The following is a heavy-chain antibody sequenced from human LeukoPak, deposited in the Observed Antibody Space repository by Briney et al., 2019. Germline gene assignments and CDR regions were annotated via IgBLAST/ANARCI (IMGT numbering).Heavy chain of an antibody. Sequence: SETLSLPCTISGVSSSSSYWSWIRQPPGKGLEWIGYIFYTGDSNHNPSLKSRVTISVDKSKNQFSLKLSSVTAADTAVYYCARRKWVQQPAFDYWGQGTLVTVSS. CDR2: IFYTGDS. CDR1: GVSSSSSY. CDR3: ARRKWVQQPAFDY. V-gene: IGHV4-59*08. J-gene: IGHJ4*02. D-gene: IGHD2-8*01.